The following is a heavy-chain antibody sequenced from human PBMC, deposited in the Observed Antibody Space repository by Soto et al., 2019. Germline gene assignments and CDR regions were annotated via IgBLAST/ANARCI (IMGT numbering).Heavy chain of an antibody. CDR1: GYSFATYW. V-gene: IGHV5-51*01. CDR2: IHPGDFET. J-gene: IGHJ5*02. D-gene: IGHD2-2*01. CDR3: XRGYCTSMNCRDLTFDP. Sequence: GESLKISCKASGYSFATYWIAWVRQMPGKGLEWMGIIHPGDFETIYSPSFQGQVTISADTSFTTAYLQWGSLKASDTAMYFCXRGYCTSMNCRDLTFDPWGQGTLVTVSS.